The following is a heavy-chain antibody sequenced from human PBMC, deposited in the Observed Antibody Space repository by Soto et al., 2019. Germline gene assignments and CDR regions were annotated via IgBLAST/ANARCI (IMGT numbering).Heavy chain of an antibody. V-gene: IGHV4-59*08. CDR1: GGSISSYY. CDR3: ARHAFQVQGVEY. CDR2: IYYSGST. J-gene: IGHJ4*02. Sequence: SETLSLTWTVSGGSISSYYWGWIRQPPGKGLEWIGYIYYSGSTNYNPSLKSRVTISVDTSKDQFSLKLSSVTAADTAVYYCARHAFQVQGVEYWGQGTLVTVSS.